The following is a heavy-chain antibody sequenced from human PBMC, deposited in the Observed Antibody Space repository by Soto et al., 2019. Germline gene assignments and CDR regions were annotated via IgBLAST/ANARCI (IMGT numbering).Heavy chain of an antibody. J-gene: IGHJ1*01. CDR3: ARERDGSSWSSAESLQY. CDR2: ISTYNANT. V-gene: IGHV1-18*01. CDR1: GYIFSNYG. Sequence: QVHLVQSGAEVKKPRASVKVSCKASGYIFSNYGISWVRQAPGQGLEWMGWISTYNANTYYAQKFQGRVTMTTDTSPSTAYMELRSLRSDETAVFYGARERDGSSWSSAESLQYWGQGTLVTVSS. D-gene: IGHD6-13*01.